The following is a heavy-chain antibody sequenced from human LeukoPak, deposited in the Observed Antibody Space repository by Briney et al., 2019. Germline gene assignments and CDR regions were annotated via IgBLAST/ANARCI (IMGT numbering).Heavy chain of an antibody. Sequence: GGSLRLSCTASGITFSSYWMSWVRQAPGKGLEWVANIKQDGSEKYYVDSVKGRFTISRDNAKNSLYLQMNSLRAEDTAVYYCARGKRITMVRGVTKYYYYYYGMDVWGKGTTVTVSS. CDR2: IKQDGSEK. CDR1: GITFSSYW. V-gene: IGHV3-7*03. D-gene: IGHD3-10*01. J-gene: IGHJ6*04. CDR3: ARGKRITMVRGVTKYYYYYYGMDV.